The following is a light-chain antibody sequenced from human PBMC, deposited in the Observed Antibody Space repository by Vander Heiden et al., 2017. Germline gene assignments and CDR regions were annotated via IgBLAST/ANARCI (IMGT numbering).Light chain of an antibody. CDR1: QSFTSTF. CDR2: GAS. V-gene: IGKV3-20*01. J-gene: IGKJ1*01. CDR3: HQDDYAPWT. Sequence: ILLTQSPGTLSLSPGERATLSCRASQSFTSTFLAWYQQQPGQTPSLLIHGASSRATGIPDRFSGSGSAPNCTLTISRLEPEDFAVYYCHQDDYAPWTFGHGTKVEVK.